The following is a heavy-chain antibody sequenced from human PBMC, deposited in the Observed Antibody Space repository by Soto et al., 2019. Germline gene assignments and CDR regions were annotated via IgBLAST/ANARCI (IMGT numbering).Heavy chain of an antibody. CDR2: IWYDGSNK. J-gene: IGHJ4*02. CDR3: AKKNLGIAVAGLDY. V-gene: IGHV3-33*06. D-gene: IGHD6-19*01. Sequence: GGSLRLSCAASGFTFSSYGMHWVRQAPGKGLEWVAVIWYDGSNKYYADSVKGRFTISRDNSKNTLYLQMNSLRAEDTAVYYCAKKNLGIAVAGLDYWGQGTLVTVSS. CDR1: GFTFSSYG.